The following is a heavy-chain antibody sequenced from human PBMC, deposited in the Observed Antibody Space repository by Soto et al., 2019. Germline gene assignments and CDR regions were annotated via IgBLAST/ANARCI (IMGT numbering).Heavy chain of an antibody. V-gene: IGHV3-23*01. J-gene: IGHJ4*02. CDR2: IATTGGST. Sequence: GGSLRLSCAASGFTFSSYAMTWVRQAPGKGLEWVSAIATTGGSTFYADSVKGRFTISSDNPKNTLFLQMNSLRAEDTAIYYCAKHTGNYSFDHWSQGTLVTVSS. CDR1: GFTFSSYA. D-gene: IGHD1-26*01. CDR3: AKHTGNYSFDH.